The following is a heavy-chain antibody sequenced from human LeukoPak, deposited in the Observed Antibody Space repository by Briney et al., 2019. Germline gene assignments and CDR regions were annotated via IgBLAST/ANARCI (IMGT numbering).Heavy chain of an antibody. CDR3: ARGYYDSSGYPFDY. Sequence: GGSLRLSCEASGFTFSSYAMSWVRQAPGKGLEWVSAIRGSAFSTYYADSVKGRFTISRDNSKNKLYLQMNSLRAEDTAVYYCARGYYDSSGYPFDYWGQGTLVTVSS. CDR1: GFTFSSYA. D-gene: IGHD3-22*01. CDR2: IRGSAFST. V-gene: IGHV3-23*01. J-gene: IGHJ4*02.